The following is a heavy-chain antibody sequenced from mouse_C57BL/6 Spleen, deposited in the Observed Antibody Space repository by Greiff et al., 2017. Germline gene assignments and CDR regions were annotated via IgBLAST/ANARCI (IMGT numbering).Heavy chain of an antibody. J-gene: IGHJ3*01. CDR1: GYTFTDYE. Sequence: QVQLQQSGAELVRPGASVTLSCKASGYTFTDYEMHWVKQTPVHGLEWIGAIDPETGGTAYNQKFKGKAILTADKSSSTAYMELRSLTSEDSAVYYCTRVLLRYLAWFAYWGQGTLVTVSA. CDR2: IDPETGGT. CDR3: TRVLLRYLAWFAY. V-gene: IGHV1-15*01. D-gene: IGHD1-1*01.